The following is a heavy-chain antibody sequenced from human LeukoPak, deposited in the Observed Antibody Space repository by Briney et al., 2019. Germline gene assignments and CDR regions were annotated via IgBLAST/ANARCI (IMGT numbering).Heavy chain of an antibody. J-gene: IGHJ4*02. D-gene: IGHD5-18*01. CDR3: ARQYISGQWYFDY. CDR1: GFTFSSYS. Sequence: GGSLRLSCAASGFTFSSYSMNWVRQAPGKGLEWVSSISSSSSYIYYADSVKGRFTISRDNAKNSLYLQMNSLIPEDTAVYYCARQYISGQWYFDYWGQGTLVTVSS. V-gene: IGHV3-21*01. CDR2: ISSSSSYI.